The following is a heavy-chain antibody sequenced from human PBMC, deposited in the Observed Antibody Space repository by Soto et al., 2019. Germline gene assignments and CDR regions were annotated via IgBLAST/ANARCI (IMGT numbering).Heavy chain of an antibody. CDR3: ARGQSIAVAYWGEHYYYMDV. CDR2: TYYRSKWYN. V-gene: IGHV6-1*01. J-gene: IGHJ6*03. Sequence: KQSQTLSLTCAISGDSVSSNSAAWNWIRQSPSRGLEWLGRTYYRSKWYNDYAVSVKSRITINPDTSKNQFSLQLNSVTPEDTAVYYCARGQSIAVAYWGEHYYYMDVWGKGTTVTVSS. D-gene: IGHD6-19*01. CDR1: GDSVSSNSAA.